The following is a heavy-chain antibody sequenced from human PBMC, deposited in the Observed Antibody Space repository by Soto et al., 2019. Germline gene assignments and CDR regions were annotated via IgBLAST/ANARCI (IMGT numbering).Heavy chain of an antibody. D-gene: IGHD1-1*01. J-gene: IGHJ6*02. CDR3: AGDPSRRDHGGNTPRRYGMDV. Sequence: ASVKVSCKASGYTFTSYYMHWVRQAPGQGLEWMGIINPSGGSTSYAQKFQGRVTMTRDTSTSTAYMELSSLRAEDTAGYYCAGDPSRRDHGGNTPRRYGMDVWGQGTTVTVAS. CDR1: GYTFTSYY. CDR2: INPSGGST. V-gene: IGHV1-46*01.